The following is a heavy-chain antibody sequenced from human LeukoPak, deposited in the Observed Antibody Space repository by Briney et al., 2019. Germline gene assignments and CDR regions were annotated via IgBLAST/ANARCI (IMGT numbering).Heavy chain of an antibody. CDR2: ISATGATI. J-gene: IGHJ3*01. CDR1: GFSFSTSE. Sequence: PGGSLRLSCAASGFSFSTSEMNWVRQAPGKGLEWVSIISATGATIYYADSVKGRFIISRDNAKSSLYLQMNSLRAEDTAVYYCASGGPITTGVWGQGTMVTVSS. CDR3: ASGGPITTGV. V-gene: IGHV3-48*03. D-gene: IGHD1-14*01.